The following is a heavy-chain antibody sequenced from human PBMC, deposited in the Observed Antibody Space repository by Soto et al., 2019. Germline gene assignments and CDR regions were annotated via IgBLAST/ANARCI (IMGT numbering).Heavy chain of an antibody. D-gene: IGHD4-17*01. V-gene: IGHV1-58*01. Sequence: ASVKVSCKACGFTFTSSAVQCVRQARGQRLEWIGWIVVGSGNTNYAQKFQERVTMTRDTSISTAYMELSRLRSDDTAVYYCARDVGYGGNSKGSDYYYGMDVWGQGTTVTVSS. CDR3: ARDVGYGGNSKGSDYYYGMDV. CDR2: IVVGSGNT. J-gene: IGHJ6*02. CDR1: GFTFTSSA.